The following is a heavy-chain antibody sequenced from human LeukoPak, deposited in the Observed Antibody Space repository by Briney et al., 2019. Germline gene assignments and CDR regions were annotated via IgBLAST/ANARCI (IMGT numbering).Heavy chain of an antibody. CDR2: ISGSGGTT. CDR3: AKGSRSLRFGEAGDY. D-gene: IGHD3-10*01. V-gene: IGHV3-23*01. J-gene: IGHJ4*02. Sequence: GGSLRLSCAASGFTFSSYGMSWVRQAPGKGLEWVSSISGSGGTTYYADSVKGRFTLSRDNSKNTLYLQMNSLRAEDTAVYYRAKGSRSLRFGEAGDYWGQGTLVTVPS. CDR1: GFTFSSYG.